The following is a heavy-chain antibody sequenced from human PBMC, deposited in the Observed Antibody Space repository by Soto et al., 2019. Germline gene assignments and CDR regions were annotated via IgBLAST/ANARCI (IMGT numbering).Heavy chain of an antibody. Sequence: QVYLVQSGAEVKKPGSSVKVSCKALRGTFTNYAFSWVRQAPGQGLEWMGGIMPLFGSVNYAQKFQGRINITADESTSSVYLEMTSLRSEDTAVYYCARDRSGYYAHFVYWGQGTLVTVSS. D-gene: IGHD2-2*03. CDR1: RGTFTNYA. J-gene: IGHJ4*02. CDR2: IMPLFGSV. V-gene: IGHV1-69*01. CDR3: ARDRSGYYAHFVY.